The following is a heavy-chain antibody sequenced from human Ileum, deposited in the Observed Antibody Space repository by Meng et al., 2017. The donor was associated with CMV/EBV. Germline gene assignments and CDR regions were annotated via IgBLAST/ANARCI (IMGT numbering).Heavy chain of an antibody. V-gene: IGHV3-23*01. CDR3: AKGYHYYDFWSGPQYVDAFDI. CDR2: ISGSGGST. Sequence: GESLKISCAASGFTFSSYAMSWVRQAPGKGLEWVSAISGSGGSTYYADSVKGRFTISRDNSKNTLYLQMNSLRAEDTAVYYCAKGYHYYDFWSGPQYVDAFDIWGQGTKV. J-gene: IGHJ3*02. D-gene: IGHD3-3*01. CDR1: GFTFSSYA.